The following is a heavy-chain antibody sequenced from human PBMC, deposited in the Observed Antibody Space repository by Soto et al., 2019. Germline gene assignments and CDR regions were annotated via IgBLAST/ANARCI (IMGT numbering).Heavy chain of an antibody. J-gene: IGHJ4*02. V-gene: IGHV4-39*01. Sequence: QLQLQESGPGLVKPSETLSLTCTVSGGSISSSSYYWGWIRQPPGKGLEWIGSIYYSGSTYYNPSLKSRVTISVDTSKNQFSLKLSSVTAADTAVYYCARHGLLMAFDYWGQGTLVTVSS. D-gene: IGHD2-8*01. CDR3: ARHGLLMAFDY. CDR2: IYYSGST. CDR1: GGSISSSSYY.